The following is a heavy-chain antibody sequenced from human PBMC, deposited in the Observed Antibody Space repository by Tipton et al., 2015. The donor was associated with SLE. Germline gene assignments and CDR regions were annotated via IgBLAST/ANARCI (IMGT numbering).Heavy chain of an antibody. CDR2: ITNYGNT. Sequence: TLSLTCTVSGGSISGSNYYWDWIRQPPGKGPEWIGRITNYGNTYYIPSLHSRVTMSVDTSKNHFSLKLSSVTAADTAVHYGARHDTNYGRNWFDPWGQGTLVTVSS. CDR3: ARHDTNYGRNWFDP. CDR1: GGSISGSNYY. V-gene: IGHV4-39*01. J-gene: IGHJ5*02. D-gene: IGHD2-8*01.